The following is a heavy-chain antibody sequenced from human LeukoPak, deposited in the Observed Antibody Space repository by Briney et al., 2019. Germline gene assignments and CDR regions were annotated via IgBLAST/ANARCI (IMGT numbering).Heavy chain of an antibody. CDR1: GFTFSSYA. CDR3: AKDQSIRATYYYDSSGYYFGSATDY. V-gene: IGHV3-23*01. D-gene: IGHD3-22*01. CDR2: ISGSGGST. J-gene: IGHJ4*02. Sequence: PGGSLRLSCAASGFTFSSYAMSWVRQAPGKGLEWVSAISGSGGSTYYADSVKGRFTISRDNSKNTLYLQMNSLRAEDTAVYYCAKDQSIRATYYYDSSGYYFGSATDYWGRGTLVTVSS.